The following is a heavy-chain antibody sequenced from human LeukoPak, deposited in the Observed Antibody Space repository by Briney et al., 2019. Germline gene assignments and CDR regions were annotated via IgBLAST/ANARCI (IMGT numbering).Heavy chain of an antibody. Sequence: GALRLSCAASGFTLSSYSMNWVHQAPGEGLEWVSSISSSSNYIYYTDSVKGRFTISRDNAKNSLYLQMNSLRAEDTAVYYCARAGQGYSSGSWGQGTLVTVSS. J-gene: IGHJ4*02. D-gene: IGHD2-15*01. V-gene: IGHV3-21*01. CDR3: ARAGQGYSSGS. CDR1: GFTLSSYS. CDR2: ISSSSNYI.